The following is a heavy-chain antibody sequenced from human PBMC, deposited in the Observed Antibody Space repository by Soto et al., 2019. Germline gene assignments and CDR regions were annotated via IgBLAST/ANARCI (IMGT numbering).Heavy chain of an antibody. CDR2: IDYTGST. D-gene: IGHD6-19*01. Sequence: PSETLSLTCTVSGGSISSYYWSWIRQPPGKGLEWIGDIDYTGSTNYNPSLTSRVTISVDRSKNQFSLQLSSVTAADTAVYYSARVHSSGWYAGYWGRGTLVTVSS. CDR3: ARVHSSGWYAGY. V-gene: IGHV4-59*12. J-gene: IGHJ4*02. CDR1: GGSISSYY.